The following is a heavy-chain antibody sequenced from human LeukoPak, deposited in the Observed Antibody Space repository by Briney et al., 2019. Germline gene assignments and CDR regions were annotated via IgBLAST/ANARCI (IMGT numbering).Heavy chain of an antibody. D-gene: IGHD2-15*01. Sequence: QAGGSLRLSCAASGFTFSSYAMSWVRQAPGKGLEWVSAISGSGGSTYYADSVKGRFTISRDNSKNTLYLQMNSLRAEDTAVYYCARDRMGLGPKFPGFDAFDIWGQGTMVTVSS. CDR2: ISGSGGST. J-gene: IGHJ3*02. V-gene: IGHV3-23*01. CDR1: GFTFSSYA. CDR3: ARDRMGLGPKFPGFDAFDI.